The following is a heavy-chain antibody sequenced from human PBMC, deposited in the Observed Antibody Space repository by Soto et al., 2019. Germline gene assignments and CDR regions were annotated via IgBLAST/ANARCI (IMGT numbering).Heavy chain of an antibody. Sequence: VASVKVSCKDSGYTFTSYGIRWVRQAPGQGLEWMGWISAYNGNTNYAQKLQGRVTMTTDTSTSTAYMELRSLRSDDTAVYYCARVDEGYCSSTSCPDDAFDIWGQGTMVTVSS. CDR2: ISAYNGNT. V-gene: IGHV1-18*01. CDR3: ARVDEGYCSSTSCPDDAFDI. J-gene: IGHJ3*02. D-gene: IGHD2-2*01. CDR1: GYTFTSYG.